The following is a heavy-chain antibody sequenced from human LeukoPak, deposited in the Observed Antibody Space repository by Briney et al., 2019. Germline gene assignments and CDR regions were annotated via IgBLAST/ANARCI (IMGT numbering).Heavy chain of an antibody. CDR2: IYCSGRT. CDR3: ARPDQRGYNYDYSAFDI. J-gene: IGHJ3*02. D-gene: IGHD5-18*01. V-gene: IGHV4-39*01. Sequence: SETLSLTCSVVGGSLTSSNQYWGWIRQPPGKGLEWIGSIYCSGRTYYNPSLKSRATISVDTSKNQFSLKLSSVTAADTAVYYCARPDQRGYNYDYSAFDIWGQGTMVTVSS. CDR1: GGSLTSSNQY.